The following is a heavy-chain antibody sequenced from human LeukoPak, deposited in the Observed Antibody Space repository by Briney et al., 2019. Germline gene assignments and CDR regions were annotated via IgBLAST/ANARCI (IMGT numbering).Heavy chain of an antibody. CDR3: ASSKAVAVREYHFNY. J-gene: IGHJ4*02. CDR2: INHSGST. D-gene: IGHD6-19*01. V-gene: IGHV4-34*01. CDR1: GGSFSGYY. Sequence: SETLSLTCAVYGGSFSGYYWSWIRQPPGKGLEWIGEINHSGSTNYNPSLKSRVTISVDTSKNQFSLKLSSVTASDTAVYYCASSKAVAVREYHFNYGGQGPLVTV.